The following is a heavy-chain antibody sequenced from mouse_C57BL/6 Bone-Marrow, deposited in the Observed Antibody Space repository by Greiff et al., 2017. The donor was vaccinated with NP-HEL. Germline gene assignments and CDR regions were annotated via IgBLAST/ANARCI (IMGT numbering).Heavy chain of an antibody. CDR1: GYTFTSYW. CDR3: ARDTTVDYYAMDY. V-gene: IGHV1-59*01. D-gene: IGHD1-1*01. Sequence: QVQLQQPGAELVRPGTSVKLSCKASGYTFTSYWMHWVKQRPGQGLEWIGVIDPSDSYTNYNQKFKGKATLTVDTSSSTAYMQPSSLTSEDSAVYYCARDTTVDYYAMDYWGQGTSVTVSS. J-gene: IGHJ4*01. CDR2: IDPSDSYT.